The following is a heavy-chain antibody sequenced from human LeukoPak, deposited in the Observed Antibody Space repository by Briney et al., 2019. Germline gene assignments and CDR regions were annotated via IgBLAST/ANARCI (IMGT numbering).Heavy chain of an antibody. CDR3: ARWLEPQYCGGDCYGYYYMDV. Sequence: ASVKVSCKASGYTFTSYGISWVRQAPGQGLEWMGWISAYNGNTNYAQKLQGRVTMTTDTSTSTAYMELRSLRSDDTAVYYCARWLEPQYCGGDCYGYYYMDVWGKGTTVTVSS. CDR2: ISAYNGNT. D-gene: IGHD2-21*01. V-gene: IGHV1-18*01. CDR1: GYTFTSYG. J-gene: IGHJ6*03.